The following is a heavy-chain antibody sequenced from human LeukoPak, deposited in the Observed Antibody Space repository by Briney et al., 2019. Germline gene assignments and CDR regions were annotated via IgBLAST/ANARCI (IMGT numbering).Heavy chain of an antibody. CDR2: INPNSGDT. D-gene: IGHD1-26*01. Sequence: GASVKVSCKASGYSFTGYYMHWVRQAPGQGLEWMGWINPNSGDTNYEQKFQGRVTMTRDTSISTAYMELRGLRSDDTAVYYCARVGWARRVDYYFDYWGQGTLVTVSS. CDR1: GYSFTGYY. J-gene: IGHJ4*02. V-gene: IGHV1-2*02. CDR3: ARVGWARRVDYYFDY.